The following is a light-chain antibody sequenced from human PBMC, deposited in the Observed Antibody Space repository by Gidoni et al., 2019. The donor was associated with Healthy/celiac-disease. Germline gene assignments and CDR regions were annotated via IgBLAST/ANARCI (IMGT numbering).Light chain of an antibody. CDR2: SNK. Sequence: QSVLTPPPSASGTPGPGVTISCSGSSSNIGSNTVNRSQQLPGTAPKLLIYSNKQRHSGVPDRFSGSKSGTSASLAISGLQSEDEADYYCAAWDDSRMEVVFGGGTKLTVL. J-gene: IGLJ2*01. V-gene: IGLV1-44*01. CDR1: SSNIGSNT. CDR3: AAWDDSRMEVV.